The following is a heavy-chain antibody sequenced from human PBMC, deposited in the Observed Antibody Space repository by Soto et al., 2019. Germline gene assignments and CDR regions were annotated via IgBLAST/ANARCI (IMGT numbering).Heavy chain of an antibody. J-gene: IGHJ5*02. D-gene: IGHD3-3*01. Sequence: PSETLSLTCAVYGGSFSGYYWSWIHQPPGKGLEWIGEINHSGSTNYNPSLKSRVTISVDTSKNQFSLKLSSVTAADTAVYYCARRRRITIFGVVIIPVWFDPWGQGTLVTVSS. CDR3: ARRRRITIFGVVIIPVWFDP. CDR1: GGSFSGYY. V-gene: IGHV4-34*01. CDR2: INHSGST.